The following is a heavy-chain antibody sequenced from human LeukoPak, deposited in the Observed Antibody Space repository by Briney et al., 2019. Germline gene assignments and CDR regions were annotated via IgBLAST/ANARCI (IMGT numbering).Heavy chain of an antibody. CDR2: IYYSGST. CDR3: AREGDIVVVPAAIRAFDI. Sequence: PSETLSLTCTVSGGSISSYYWSWIRQPPGKGLEWIGYIYYSGSTNYNPSLKSRVTISVDTSKNQFSLKLSSVTAADTAMYYCAREGDIVVVPAAIRAFDIWGQGTMVTVSS. V-gene: IGHV4-59*01. CDR1: GGSISSYY. D-gene: IGHD2-2*02. J-gene: IGHJ3*02.